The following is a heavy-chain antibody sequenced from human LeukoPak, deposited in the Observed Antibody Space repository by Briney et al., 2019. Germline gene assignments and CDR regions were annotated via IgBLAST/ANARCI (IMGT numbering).Heavy chain of an antibody. V-gene: IGHV3-9*01. CDR1: GFTFDDYA. CDR2: ISWNSGSI. CDR3: AKGEAMNGIFDY. D-gene: IGHD5-18*01. J-gene: IGHJ4*02. Sequence: PGRSLRLSCAASGFTFDDYAMHWVRQAPGKGLEWVSGISWNSGSIGYADSMKGRFTISRDNAKNSLYLQMNSLRAEDTALYYCAKGEAMNGIFDYWGQGTLVTVSS.